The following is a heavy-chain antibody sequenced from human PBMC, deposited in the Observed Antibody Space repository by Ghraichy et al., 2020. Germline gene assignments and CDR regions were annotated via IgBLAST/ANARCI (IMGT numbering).Heavy chain of an antibody. D-gene: IGHD3-10*01. Sequence: SETLSLTCSVSGGSVNSGSYYWSWIRQPPGKGLEWVAYTLYRGTTNYNPSLKSRGTMSIDTSKNQFSLKLTSVTAADTAVYYCARALNPLYYSGLGSPLMDVWGQGTTVTVSS. CDR1: GGSVNSGSYY. CDR2: TLYRGTT. CDR3: ARALNPLYYSGLGSPLMDV. V-gene: IGHV4-61*01. J-gene: IGHJ6*02.